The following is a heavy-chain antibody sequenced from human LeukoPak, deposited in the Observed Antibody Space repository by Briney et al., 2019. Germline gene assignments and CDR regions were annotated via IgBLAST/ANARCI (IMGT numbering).Heavy chain of an antibody. J-gene: IGHJ3*02. D-gene: IGHD3-9*01. Sequence: SETLSLTCVVYGGSFSGYFWSWIRQPPGKGLEWIGEITPSGSTNYNPSLKSRVSISIDTSKKKLSLRLTSVTAADTAVYYCASGFDWQNALDMWGQGTRVIVSS. CDR1: GGSFSGYF. V-gene: IGHV4-34*01. CDR3: ASGFDWQNALDM. CDR2: ITPSGST.